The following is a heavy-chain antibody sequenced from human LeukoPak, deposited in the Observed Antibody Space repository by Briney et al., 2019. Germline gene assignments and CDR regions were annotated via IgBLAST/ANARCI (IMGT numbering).Heavy chain of an antibody. CDR1: GFTFSSYD. Sequence: GGSLRLSCAASGFTFSSYDMNWVRQAPGKGLEWVAVIWYDGSNEYCADSVKGRFTISRDNSKNTLYLQMNSLRAEDTAVYYCARDHEWGRAYFDYWGQGTLVTVSS. CDR3: ARDHEWGRAYFDY. D-gene: IGHD1-26*01. CDR2: IWYDGSNE. V-gene: IGHV3-33*08. J-gene: IGHJ4*02.